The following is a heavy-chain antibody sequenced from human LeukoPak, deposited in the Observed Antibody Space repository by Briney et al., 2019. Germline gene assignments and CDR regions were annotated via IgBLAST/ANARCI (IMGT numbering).Heavy chain of an antibody. V-gene: IGHV3-30*02. Sequence: GGSLRLSCAASGFSFNAYAMHWVRQAPGKGLEWVAFIRKDGNNERYADSVKGRFTISRDNSKNTLYLQMNSLRTEDTAVYYCAKDHLLPLRDFFDYWGQGTLVTVSS. CDR2: IRKDGNNE. D-gene: IGHD2-15*01. CDR1: GFSFNAYA. CDR3: AKDHLLPLRDFFDY. J-gene: IGHJ4*02.